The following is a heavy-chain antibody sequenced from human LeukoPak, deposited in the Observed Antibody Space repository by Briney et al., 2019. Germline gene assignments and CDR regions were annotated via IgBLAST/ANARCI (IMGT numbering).Heavy chain of an antibody. J-gene: IGHJ4*02. CDR1: GGTFSSYA. CDR3: ARERDHRGSYYFDY. Sequence: SVKVSCKASGGTFSSYAISWVRQAPGQGLEWMGGIIPIFGTANYAQKFQGRVTITTDESTSTAHMELSSLRSEDTAVYYCARERDHRGSYYFDYWGQGTLVTVSS. V-gene: IGHV1-69*05. D-gene: IGHD1-26*01. CDR2: IIPIFGTA.